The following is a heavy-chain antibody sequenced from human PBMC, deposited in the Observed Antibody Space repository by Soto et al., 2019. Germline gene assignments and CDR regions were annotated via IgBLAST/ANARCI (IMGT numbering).Heavy chain of an antibody. D-gene: IGHD1-1*01. CDR3: ASDRGNGDYFDF. CDR1: GYTFTSYG. J-gene: IGHJ4*02. CDR2: ISAYNGNT. Sequence: QVQLVQSGAEVKKPGASVKVSCKASGYTFTSYGISWVRQAPGQGLEWMGWISAYNGNTNYAQKLQGRVTMTTDTSTCTAFMEPRSLRSDDTAVYYCASDRGNGDYFDFWGQGTLVTVSS. V-gene: IGHV1-18*01.